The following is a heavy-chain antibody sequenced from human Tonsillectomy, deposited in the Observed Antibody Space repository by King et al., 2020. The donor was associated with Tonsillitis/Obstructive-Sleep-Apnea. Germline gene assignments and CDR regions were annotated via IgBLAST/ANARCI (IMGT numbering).Heavy chain of an antibody. CDR1: GFTFISYW. D-gene: IGHD6-13*01. CDR3: ARVGGIRPYYYYMDV. Sequence: DVQLVESGGGLVQPGGSLRLSYAASGFTFISYWMHWVRQAPGKGLVWVSRISSDGSRTSYADSVKGRFTISRDNAKNTLYLQMNSLRAEDTAVYYCARVGGIRPYYYYMDVWGKGTTVTVSS. J-gene: IGHJ6*03. CDR2: ISSDGSRT. V-gene: IGHV3-74*01.